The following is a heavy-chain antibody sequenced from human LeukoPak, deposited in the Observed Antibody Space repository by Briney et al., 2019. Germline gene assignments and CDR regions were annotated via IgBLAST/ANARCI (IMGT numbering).Heavy chain of an antibody. V-gene: IGHV3-21*01. Sequence: GGSLRLSCAASGFTFRSYSMTWVRQAPGKGLEWVSSISSSSSYIYYADSVKGRFTISRDNAKNSLYLQMNSLRAEDTAVYYCARARGYSGYDAFDYWAQGTLVTVSS. CDR3: ARARGYSGYDAFDY. J-gene: IGHJ4*02. CDR2: ISSSSSYI. CDR1: GFTFRSYS. D-gene: IGHD5-12*01.